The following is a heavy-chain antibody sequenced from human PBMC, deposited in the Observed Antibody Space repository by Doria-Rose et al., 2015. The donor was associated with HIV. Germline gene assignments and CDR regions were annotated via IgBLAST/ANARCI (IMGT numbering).Heavy chain of an antibody. J-gene: IGHJ6*02. CDR3: ARGLLRGGWNDVDYYYGMDV. Sequence: QVQLQESGAGLVKPSETLSLTCAVFGGSFSGYYWSWIRQPPGKGLEWIGEINHSGSTHYKTSLKSRVTIYIDTSKNLFSLKLSSVTAADTAVYYCARGLLRGGWNDVDYYYGMDVWGQGTTVTVSS. D-gene: IGHD1-1*01. CDR2: INHSGST. V-gene: IGHV4-34*01. CDR1: GGSFSGYY.